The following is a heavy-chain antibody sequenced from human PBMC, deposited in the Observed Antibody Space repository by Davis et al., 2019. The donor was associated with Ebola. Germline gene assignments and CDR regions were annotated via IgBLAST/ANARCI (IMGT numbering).Heavy chain of an antibody. CDR1: GFTFSSYE. V-gene: IGHV3-48*03. CDR2: ISSSGSTI. Sequence: GGSLRLSCAASGFTFSSYEMHWVRQAPGKGLEWVAYISSSGSTIYYADSVKGRFTISRDNAKNSLYLQMNSLRAEDTAVYYGARDGYYARIDDWGQGTLVTVSS. D-gene: IGHD3-10*02. CDR3: ARDGYYARIDD. J-gene: IGHJ4*02.